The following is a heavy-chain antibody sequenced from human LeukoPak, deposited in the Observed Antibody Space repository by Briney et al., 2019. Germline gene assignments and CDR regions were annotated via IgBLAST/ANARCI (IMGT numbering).Heavy chain of an antibody. CDR2: IRSNPDGGTP. Sequence: GGSLRLSCAASGFTFSNAWMNWVRQAPGEGLEWVGRIRSNPDGGTPDYAAPVQGRFTISRDDSKNTLYLQMNSLKTEDTAVYYCTTEGGWSFYFDYWGQGTLVTVSS. CDR3: TTEGGWSFYFDY. CDR1: GFTFSNAW. J-gene: IGHJ4*02. V-gene: IGHV3-15*01. D-gene: IGHD2-15*01.